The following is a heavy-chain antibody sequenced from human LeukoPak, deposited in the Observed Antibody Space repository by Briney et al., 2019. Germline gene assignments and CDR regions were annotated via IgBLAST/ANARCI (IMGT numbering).Heavy chain of an antibody. Sequence: QAGGSLRLSCAASGFTFDTYKMHWVRQAPGKGPEWISYISSGGSVMHYADSVKGRFTISRDNVENSLYLQMNSLRVEDTAVYYCTRDLEYWGQGVLVTVSS. CDR3: TRDLEY. CDR1: GFTFDTYK. CDR2: ISSGGSVM. V-gene: IGHV3-48*01. J-gene: IGHJ4*02.